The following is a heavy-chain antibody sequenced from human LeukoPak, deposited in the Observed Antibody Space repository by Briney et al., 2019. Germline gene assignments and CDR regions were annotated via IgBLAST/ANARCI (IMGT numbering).Heavy chain of an antibody. D-gene: IGHD3-22*01. CDR3: ARGVGSGYYGY. Sequence: GGSLRLSCAASGFTVSSNYMSWVRQAPGKGLEWVSVIYSGGSTYYADSVKGRLTISRDNSKNTLYLQMNSLRAEDTAVYYCARGVGSGYYGYWGQGTLSPSPQ. V-gene: IGHV3-53*01. CDR1: GFTVSSNY. CDR2: IYSGGST. J-gene: IGHJ4*02.